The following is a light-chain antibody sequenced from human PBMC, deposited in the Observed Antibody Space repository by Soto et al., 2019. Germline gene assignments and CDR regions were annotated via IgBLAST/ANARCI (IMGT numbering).Light chain of an antibody. CDR2: AAS. CDR1: QSISNY. Sequence: DIQMTQSPSSLSASVGDRVTITCRASQSISNYLTWYQQKPGQAARLLIYAASSWASGIQSRFSGSGSGTDFTLTISSLEPEDFAAYYCKQRCSSPLTFGGGTKVDIK. J-gene: IGKJ4*01. V-gene: IGKV1-39*01. CDR3: KQRCSSPLT.